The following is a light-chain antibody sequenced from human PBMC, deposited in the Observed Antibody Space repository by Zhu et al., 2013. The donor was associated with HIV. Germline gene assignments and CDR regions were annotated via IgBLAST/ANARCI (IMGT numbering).Light chain of an antibody. CDR3: QQRNNWPPYMYT. CDR1: QSVNNY. Sequence: EVVLTQSPATLSLSPGERATLSCRASQSVNNYLAWYQQKPGQAPRLLIYDTFNRATGIPARFSGSGSGTDFTLTISSLEPEDFAIYYCQQRNNWPPYMYTFGQGTKLEIK. J-gene: IGKJ2*01. CDR2: DTF. V-gene: IGKV3-11*01.